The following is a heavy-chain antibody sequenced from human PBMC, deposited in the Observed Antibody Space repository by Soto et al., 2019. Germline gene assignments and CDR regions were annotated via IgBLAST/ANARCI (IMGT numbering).Heavy chain of an antibody. V-gene: IGHV3-23*01. J-gene: IGHJ5*02. CDR3: AKGRSSGWYRCFDP. CDR1: GFTFSSHA. CDR2: ITGSGGST. Sequence: EVQLLESGGGLVQRGGSLRLSCVASGFTFSSHAMTWVRQAPGKGLEWVSGITGSGGSTDYADSVKGRFTISRDNSKNTLYLQMNSLRAEDTAVYYCAKGRSSGWYRCFDPWGQGTLVTVSS. D-gene: IGHD6-19*01.